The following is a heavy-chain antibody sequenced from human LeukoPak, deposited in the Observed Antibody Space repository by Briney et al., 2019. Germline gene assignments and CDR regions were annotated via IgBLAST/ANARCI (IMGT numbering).Heavy chain of an antibody. CDR1: GFSLSTDGVA. V-gene: IGHV2-5*02. Sequence: SGPTLVNPTQTLTLTCTFSGFSLSTDGVAVGWIRQPPGKALEWLTLVYWDDDKRYSPSLKNRLTITKDTSKNQVVLIMTNMDPGDTATYYCVHGLHYSDSRGYPGGCTFDFWGQGTMVTVSS. CDR2: VYWDDDK. CDR3: VHGLHYSDSRGYPGGCTFDF. J-gene: IGHJ3*01. D-gene: IGHD3-22*01.